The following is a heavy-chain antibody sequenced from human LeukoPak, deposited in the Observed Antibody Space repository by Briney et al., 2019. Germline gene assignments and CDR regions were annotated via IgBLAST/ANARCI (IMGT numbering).Heavy chain of an antibody. J-gene: IGHJ4*02. CDR3: ARKDYGGNSPQTKPLDY. V-gene: IGHV5-51*01. CDR2: IYSGDSDT. Sequence: GESPMISCKGSGCSFTNYWIGRVRQMPGKSLEWMGVIYSGDSDTRYSPSFQDQLTITADEYISTAYLQWSSLKASDTAMYYCARKDYGGNSPQTKPLDYWGQGTLVTVSS. CDR1: GCSFTNYW. D-gene: IGHD4-23*01.